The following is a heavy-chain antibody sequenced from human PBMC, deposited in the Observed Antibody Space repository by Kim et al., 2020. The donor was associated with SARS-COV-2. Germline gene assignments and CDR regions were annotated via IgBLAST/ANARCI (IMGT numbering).Heavy chain of an antibody. CDR1: GFSFSSYA. D-gene: IGHD6-19*01. V-gene: IGHV3-23*01. CDR3: AKQMAAVPGTRALLDY. Sequence: GGSLRLSCAASGFSFSSYAMAWVRQAPGKGLQWVSSVSVSGGSTYYADSVKGRFTISRDNSKNTVYLQMNSLTAEDTAVYYCAKQMAAVPGTRALLDYWGRGTLVTVSS. J-gene: IGHJ4*02. CDR2: VSVSGGST.